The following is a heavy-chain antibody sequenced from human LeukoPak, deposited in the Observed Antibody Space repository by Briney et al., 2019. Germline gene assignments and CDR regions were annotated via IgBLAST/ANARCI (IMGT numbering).Heavy chain of an antibody. CDR2: IIPIFGIA. V-gene: IGHV1-69*04. Sequence: SVKVSCKASGGTFSSYAISWVRQAPGQGLEWMGRIIPIFGIANYAQKFQSRVTITADKSTSTAYMELSSLRSEDTAVYYCAREEEKVVAGPHFDYWGQGTLVTVSS. D-gene: IGHD6-19*01. CDR1: GGTFSSYA. J-gene: IGHJ4*02. CDR3: AREEEKVVAGPHFDY.